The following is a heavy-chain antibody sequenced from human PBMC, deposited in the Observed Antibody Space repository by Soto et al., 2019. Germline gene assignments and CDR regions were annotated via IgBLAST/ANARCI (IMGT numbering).Heavy chain of an antibody. CDR2: IYYSGST. D-gene: IGHD3-16*01. CDR3: ARRYGGNFDD. V-gene: IGHV4-31*03. J-gene: IGHJ4*02. CDR1: GGSISSGGYY. Sequence: SETLSLTCTVSGGSISSGGYYWSWIRQHPGKGLEWIGYIYYSGSTYYNPSLKSRVTISVDTSKNQFSLKLSSVTAADTAVYYCARRYGGNFDDWGQGTLVTVSS.